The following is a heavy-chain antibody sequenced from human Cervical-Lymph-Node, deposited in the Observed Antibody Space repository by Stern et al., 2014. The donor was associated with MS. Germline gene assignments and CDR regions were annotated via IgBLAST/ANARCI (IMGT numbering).Heavy chain of an antibody. CDR3: ARDEPEEIVLMDV. CDR2: IIPLHCAA. J-gene: IGHJ6*02. D-gene: IGHD1-14*01. CDR1: GGTFRSYG. Sequence: VHLVESWAEVKKPGSSVKVSCKASGGTFRSYGISWLRQAPGQGLEWMGGIIPLHCAANYAQKFQGRIKMMADESTSPVYMELRSLRSEDTSVYYGARDEPEEIVLMDVWGQGTTVIVSS. V-gene: IGHV1-69*01.